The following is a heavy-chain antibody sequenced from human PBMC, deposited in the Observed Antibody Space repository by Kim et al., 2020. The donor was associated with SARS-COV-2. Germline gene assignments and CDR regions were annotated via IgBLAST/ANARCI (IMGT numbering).Heavy chain of an antibody. Sequence: SETLSLTCTVSGGSISSGGYYWSWIRQHPGKGLEWIGYIYYSGSTYYNPSLKSRVTISVDTSKNQFSLKLSSVTAADTAVYYCAREGDYDSSGYYDYWGQGTLVTVSS. V-gene: IGHV4-31*03. J-gene: IGHJ4*02. CDR1: GGSISSGGYY. CDR2: IYYSGST. CDR3: AREGDYDSSGYYDY. D-gene: IGHD3-22*01.